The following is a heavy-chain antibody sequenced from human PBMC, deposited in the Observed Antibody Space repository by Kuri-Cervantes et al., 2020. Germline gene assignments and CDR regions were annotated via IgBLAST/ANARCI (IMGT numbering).Heavy chain of an antibody. V-gene: IGHV3-30*03. Sequence: GEPLKISCAASGFTFSSYGMHWVRQAPGKGLEWVAVISYDGSNKCYADSVKGRFTISRDNSKNTLYLQMNSLRAEDTAVYYCARGSSSGWTQYFDYWGQGTLVTVSS. J-gene: IGHJ4*02. D-gene: IGHD6-19*01. CDR2: ISYDGSNK. CDR3: ARGSSSGWTQYFDY. CDR1: GFTFSSYG.